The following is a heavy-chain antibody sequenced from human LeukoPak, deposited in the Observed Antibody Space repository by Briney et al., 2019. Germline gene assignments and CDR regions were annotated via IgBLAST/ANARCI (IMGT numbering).Heavy chain of an antibody. V-gene: IGHV3-23*01. CDR2: ICGSVSGSGDCT. Sequence: GGSLRLSCAASGFSFGSYAMSWVRQAAGKGLEWVSEICGSVSGSGDCTHYADSVKGRFTISRDNSKKTLYLQMNSLRAEDTAVYYCAHPGASGWNRPFDSWGQGTLVTVSS. J-gene: IGHJ4*02. CDR1: GFSFGSYA. CDR3: AHPGASGWNRPFDS. D-gene: IGHD6-19*01.